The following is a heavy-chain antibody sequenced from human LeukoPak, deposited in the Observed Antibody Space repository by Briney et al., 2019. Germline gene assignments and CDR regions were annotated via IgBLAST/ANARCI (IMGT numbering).Heavy chain of an antibody. J-gene: IGHJ3*02. Sequence: SSETLSLTCTVSGYSISSGYYWGWFRQPPGKGLEWIGNIYQSGNTYYSPSLKSRVTISVDTSENQFSLRLRSVTAADTAVYYCARGRYDILTGYYTRTFDIWGQGTMVTVSS. D-gene: IGHD3-9*01. CDR2: IYQSGNT. CDR3: ARGRYDILTGYYTRTFDI. CDR1: GYSISSGYY. V-gene: IGHV4-38-2*02.